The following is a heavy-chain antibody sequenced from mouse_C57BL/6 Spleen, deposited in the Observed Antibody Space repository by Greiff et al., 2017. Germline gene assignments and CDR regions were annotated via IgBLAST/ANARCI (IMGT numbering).Heavy chain of an antibody. CDR1: GYTFTSYW. D-gene: IGHD3-2*02. V-gene: IGHV1-55*01. J-gene: IGHJ3*01. CDR2: IYPGSGST. Sequence: QVQLQQPGAELVKPGASVKMSCKASGYTFTSYWITWVKQRPGQGLEWIGDIYPGSGSTNYNEKFKSKATLTVDTSSSTAYMQLSSLTSGDSAVYYGARRETAQATFGYWGQGTLVTVSA. CDR3: ARRETAQATFGY.